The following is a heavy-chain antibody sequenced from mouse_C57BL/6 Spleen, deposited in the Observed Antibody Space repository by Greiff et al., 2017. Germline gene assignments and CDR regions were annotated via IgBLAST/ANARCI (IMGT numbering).Heavy chain of an antibody. Sequence: EVQLQQSGTVLARPGASVKMSCKTSGYTFTSYWMHWVKQRPGQGLEWIGAIYPGNSDTSYNQKFQGKAKLTAVTSASTAYMELSSLTNEDSAVYYCTRSYDSYLFAYWGQGTLVTVSA. CDR1: GYTFTSYW. J-gene: IGHJ3*01. V-gene: IGHV1-5*01. CDR2: IYPGNSDT. D-gene: IGHD2-3*01. CDR3: TRSYDSYLFAY.